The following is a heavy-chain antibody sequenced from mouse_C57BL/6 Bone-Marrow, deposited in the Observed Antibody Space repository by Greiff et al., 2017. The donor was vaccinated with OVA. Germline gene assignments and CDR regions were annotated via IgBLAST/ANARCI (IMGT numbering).Heavy chain of an antibody. CDR1: GYTFTSYW. J-gene: IGHJ2*01. CDR3: AGYYYGRGDY. D-gene: IGHD1-1*01. CDR2: IHPNSGST. Sequence: QVQLKQPGAELVKPGASVKLPCKASGYTFTSYWMHWVKQRPGQGLEWIGMIHPNSGSTNYNEKFKSKATLTVDKSSSTAYMQLSSLTSEDSAVYYCAGYYYGRGDYWGQGTTLTVSS. V-gene: IGHV1-64*01.